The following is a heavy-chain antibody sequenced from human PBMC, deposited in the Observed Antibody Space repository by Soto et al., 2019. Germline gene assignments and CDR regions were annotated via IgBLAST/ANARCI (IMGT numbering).Heavy chain of an antibody. J-gene: IGHJ5*02. V-gene: IGHV1-69*06. Sequence: QVQLVQSGAEVKKPGSSVKVSCKASGGTFSSYSISWVRQAPGQGLEWMGGIIHIFGTANYVQKFQGRVTITADKSTSTAYMELSSLRSEDTAVYYCARDRGSELGGTFDPWGQGTLVTVSS. CDR1: GGTFSSYS. D-gene: IGHD1-26*01. CDR2: IIHIFGTA. CDR3: ARDRGSELGGTFDP.